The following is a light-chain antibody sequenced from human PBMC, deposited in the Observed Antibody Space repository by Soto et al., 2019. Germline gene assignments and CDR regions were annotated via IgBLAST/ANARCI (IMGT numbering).Light chain of an antibody. CDR1: QNIRSW. J-gene: IGKJ4*01. Sequence: IQMTQSPSTLSASVGDRVTITCRASQNIRSWLAWYQQKPGTAPKFLIYDASTLESGVPSRFGGSGSGTEFTLTISSLQPDDFATYYCQQYDDYPLTFGGGTTVEIK. V-gene: IGKV1-5*01. CDR3: QQYDDYPLT. CDR2: DAS.